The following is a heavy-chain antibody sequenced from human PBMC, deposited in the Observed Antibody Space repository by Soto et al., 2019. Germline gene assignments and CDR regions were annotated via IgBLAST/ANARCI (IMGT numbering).Heavy chain of an antibody. J-gene: IGHJ6*02. CDR3: ARMSGHSSGWKYDMDV. D-gene: IGHD6-19*01. V-gene: IGHV2-70*11. CDR2: IDWDDEK. Sequence: SGPTLVNPTQTLTLTCSFSGFSLSTSTMCVNWIRQPPGKALEWLARIDWDDEKYYSTSLKTRLTISKDTSKNQVVLTMTNMDPVDTATYYCARMSGHSSGWKYDMDVWGQGTTVTVS. CDR1: GFSLSTSTMC.